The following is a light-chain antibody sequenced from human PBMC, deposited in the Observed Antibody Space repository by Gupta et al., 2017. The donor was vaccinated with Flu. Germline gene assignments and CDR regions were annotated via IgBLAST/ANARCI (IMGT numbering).Light chain of an antibody. CDR1: QSVRNW. V-gene: IGKV1-5*03. CDR3: QQYNRDSGLT. Sequence: DLQMTQSPSTLSASVGDRVTITCRASQSVRNWLAWYQQKPGIAPKLLIYQASNLESGVPLRFSGSGSGTDFTLTISRLQPDDFATYYCQQYNRDSGLTFGGGTKVEIK. J-gene: IGKJ4*01. CDR2: QAS.